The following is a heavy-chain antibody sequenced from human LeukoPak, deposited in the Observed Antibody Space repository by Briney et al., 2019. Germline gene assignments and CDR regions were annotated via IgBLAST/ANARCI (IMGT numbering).Heavy chain of an antibody. CDR1: GYRFISYW. D-gene: IGHD3/OR15-3a*01. CDR3: AGSRTHYYYYYGMDV. Sequence: GESLKISCKGSGYRFISYWIGWVRQMPGKGLEWMGIIYPGDSDTRYSPSFQGQVTISVDKSISTAYLQWSSLKASDTAMYFCAGSRTHYYYYYGMDVWGQGTTVTVSS. CDR2: IYPGDSDT. J-gene: IGHJ6*02. V-gene: IGHV5-51*01.